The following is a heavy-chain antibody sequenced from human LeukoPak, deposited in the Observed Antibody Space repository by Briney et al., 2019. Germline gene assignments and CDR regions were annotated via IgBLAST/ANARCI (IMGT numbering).Heavy chain of an antibody. CDR3: ARQEDSSGYYRLDY. CDR2: IIPIFGTA. CDR1: GGTFSSYA. J-gene: IGHJ4*02. Sequence: GASVKVSCKASGGTFSSYAISWVRQAPGQGLEWMGGIIPIFGTANYAQKFQGRVTITADKSTSTAYMELSSLRSEDTAVYYCARQEDSSGYYRLDYWGQGTLVTVSS. D-gene: IGHD3-22*01. V-gene: IGHV1-69*06.